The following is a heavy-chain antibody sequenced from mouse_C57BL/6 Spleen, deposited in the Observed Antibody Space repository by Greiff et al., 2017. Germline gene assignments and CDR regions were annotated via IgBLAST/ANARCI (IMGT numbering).Heavy chain of an antibody. J-gene: IGHJ1*03. V-gene: IGHV14-1*01. CDR1: GFNIKDYY. CDR2: IDPEDGDT. CDR3: TTSDYGNCRYWYFDV. Sequence: VQLQQSGAELVRPGASVKLSCTASGFNIKDYYMHWVKQRPEQGLEWIGRIDPEDGDTEYAPKFQGKATMTADTSSNTAYLQLSSLTSEDTAVYYCTTSDYGNCRYWYFDVWGTGTTVTVSS. D-gene: IGHD2-1*01.